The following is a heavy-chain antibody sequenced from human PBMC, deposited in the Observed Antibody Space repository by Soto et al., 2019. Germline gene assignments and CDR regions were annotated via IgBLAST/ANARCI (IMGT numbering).Heavy chain of an antibody. J-gene: IGHJ4*02. V-gene: IGHV3-23*01. D-gene: IGHD3-22*01. CDR1: GFTFDNFA. CDR3: AKDVHYHSSGGLDH. CDR2: ISGGGVGT. Sequence: GGSLRLSCTTSGFTFDNFAMSWVRQAPGRGLEWVSAISGGGVGTYYADPVKGRFIISRDNSKNTVYLQVNGLRPDDTAVYYCAKDVHYHSSGGLDHCGQGTLVTVSS.